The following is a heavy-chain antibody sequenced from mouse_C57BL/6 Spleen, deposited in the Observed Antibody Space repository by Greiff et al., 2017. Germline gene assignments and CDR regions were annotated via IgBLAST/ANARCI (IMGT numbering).Heavy chain of an antibody. D-gene: IGHD1-1*01. Sequence: VQLQQPGTELVKPGASVKLSCKASGYTFTSYWMHWVQQRPGQGLEWIGNIIPSNGGTNYNEKFKSKATLTVDKSSSTAYMQISRLTSEDSAVYYCARYGGTTVVAPYAMGYWGQGTSVTVSS. J-gene: IGHJ4*01. CDR3: ARYGGTTVVAPYAMGY. V-gene: IGHV1-53*01. CDR2: IIPSNGGT. CDR1: GYTFTSYW.